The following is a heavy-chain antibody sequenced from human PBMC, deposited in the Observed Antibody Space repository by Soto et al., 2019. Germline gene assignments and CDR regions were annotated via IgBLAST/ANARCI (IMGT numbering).Heavy chain of an antibody. CDR2: IRSKSYRGTT. CDR3: TRSAGQYFYYGMDV. CDR1: GFTFGDYA. Sequence: GSLRLSCTASGFTFGDYAMTWVRQAPGKGLEWVGFIRSKSYRGTTEYAASVKGRFTISRDDSKSIAYLQMNSLKTEDTAVFYCTRSAGQYFYYGMDVWGQGTTVTVS. J-gene: IGHJ6*02. V-gene: IGHV3-49*04.